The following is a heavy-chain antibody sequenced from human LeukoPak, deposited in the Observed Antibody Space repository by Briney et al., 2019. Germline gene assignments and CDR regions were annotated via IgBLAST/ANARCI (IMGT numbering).Heavy chain of an antibody. Sequence: ETLSLTCTVSRGSISRSSYFWGWIRQSPGKGLEWVSVIYSGGSTYYADSVKGRFTISRDNSKNTLYLQMNSLRAEDTAVYYCARVFLSAFDIWGQGTMVTVSS. CDR1: RGSISRSSYF. CDR3: ARVFLSAFDI. V-gene: IGHV3-53*01. D-gene: IGHD3-3*01. CDR2: IYSGGST. J-gene: IGHJ3*02.